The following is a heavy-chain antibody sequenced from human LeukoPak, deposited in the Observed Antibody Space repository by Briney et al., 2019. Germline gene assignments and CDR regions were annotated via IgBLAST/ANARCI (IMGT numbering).Heavy chain of an antibody. D-gene: IGHD2-2*03. J-gene: IGHJ5*02. CDR3: ARVQFGYCSSTSCTNWFDP. CDR1: GFTFSSYS. Sequence: GGSLRLSCAASGFTFSSYSMNWVRQAPGKGLEWVSYISSSSSTIYYADSVKGRFTISRDNAKNSLYLQMNSLRAEDTAVYYCARVQFGYCSSTSCTNWFDPWGQGTLVTVSS. V-gene: IGHV3-48*01. CDR2: ISSSSSTI.